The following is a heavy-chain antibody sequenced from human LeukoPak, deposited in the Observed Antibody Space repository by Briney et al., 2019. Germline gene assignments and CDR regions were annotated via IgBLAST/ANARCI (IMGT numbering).Heavy chain of an antibody. CDR3: ASLELIGEKRGAFHT. Sequence: SETLSLTCTVSSGSISSYYWSWVRQPPGKELEWIGYIYYSGTTNYNPSLNSRVTISLDASNKQLSLTLSSVTAADTAVYYCASLELIGEKRGAFHTWGRGTMVTVSS. CDR2: IYYSGTT. J-gene: IGHJ3*02. CDR1: SGSISSYY. V-gene: IGHV4-59*01. D-gene: IGHD1-26*01.